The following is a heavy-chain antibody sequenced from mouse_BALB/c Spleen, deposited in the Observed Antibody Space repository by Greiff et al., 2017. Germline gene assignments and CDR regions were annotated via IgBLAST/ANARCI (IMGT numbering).Heavy chain of an antibody. CDR2: IWSGGST. Sequence: VKLVESGPGLVQPSQSLSITCTVSGFSLTSYGVHWVRQSPGKGLEWLGVIWSGGSTDYNAAFISRLSISKDNSKSQVFFKMNSLQANDTAIYYCASYYGYVAMDYWGQGTSVTVSS. CDR1: GFSLTSYG. J-gene: IGHJ4*01. D-gene: IGHD1-2*01. CDR3: ASYYGYVAMDY. V-gene: IGHV2-2*02.